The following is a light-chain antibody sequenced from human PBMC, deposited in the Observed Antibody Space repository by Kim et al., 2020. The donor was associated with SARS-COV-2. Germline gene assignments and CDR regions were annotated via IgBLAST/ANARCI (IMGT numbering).Light chain of an antibody. CDR2: DDS. Sequence: GTMARIISGGNIGGGKGVHWYQQKPGKAPVLVIYDDSNRPSGSPERFSGSNSGNTATLAISRVEAEDEADYYCQVWDSSRGHQVFGGGTKLTVL. V-gene: IGLV3-21*01. J-gene: IGLJ3*02. CDR1: IGGGKG. CDR3: QVWDSSRGHQV.